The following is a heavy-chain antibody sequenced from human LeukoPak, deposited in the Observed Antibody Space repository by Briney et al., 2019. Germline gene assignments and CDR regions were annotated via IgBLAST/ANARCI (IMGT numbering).Heavy chain of an antibody. V-gene: IGHV5-51*01. CDR2: IYPGDSDT. CDR1: GYSFTSYW. Sequence: GESLKISCKGSGYSFTSYWIGWVRQMPGKGLEWMGIIYPGDSDTRYSPSFQGQVTISADKSISTAYLQWSSLKAADTAMYYCARFRIAAAGYNDYWGQGTLVTVSS. CDR3: ARFRIAAAGYNDY. J-gene: IGHJ4*02. D-gene: IGHD6-13*01.